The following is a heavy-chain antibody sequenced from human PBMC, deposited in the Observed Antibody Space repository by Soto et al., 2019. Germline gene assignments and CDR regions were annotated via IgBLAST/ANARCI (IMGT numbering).Heavy chain of an antibody. CDR1: GFTFSIYA. Sequence: PGGSLRLSCAASGFTFSIYAMSWFRQAPGKGLEWVSAISGSGGSTYYADSVKGRFTISRDNSKNTLYLQMNSLRAEDTAVYYCAKDLRGELDYWGQGTLITVSS. CDR2: ISGSGGST. J-gene: IGHJ4*02. CDR3: AKDLRGELDY. V-gene: IGHV3-23*01. D-gene: IGHD2-21*01.